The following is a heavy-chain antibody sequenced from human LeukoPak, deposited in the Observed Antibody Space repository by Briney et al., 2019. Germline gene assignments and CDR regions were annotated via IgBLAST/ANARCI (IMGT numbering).Heavy chain of an antibody. CDR1: GFTFSTYS. D-gene: IGHD5-24*01. CDR3: ARASRRDGYNSNLDFDY. Sequence: GGSLRLSCAASGFTFSTYSMNWVRQAPGKGLEWVSYISSSSSTIYYADSVKGRFTISRDNAKNSLYLQMNSLRDEDAAVYYCARASRRDGYNSNLDFDYWGQGTLVTVSS. V-gene: IGHV3-48*02. CDR2: ISSSSSTI. J-gene: IGHJ4*02.